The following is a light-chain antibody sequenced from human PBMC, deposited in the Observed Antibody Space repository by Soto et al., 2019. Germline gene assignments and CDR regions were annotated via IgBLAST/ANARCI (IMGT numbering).Light chain of an antibody. Sequence: EIVLTQSPGTLSLSPGEGATLSCRASQSVGGTFLAWYQQKGGQAPRLLIHGASNRATGIPDRFSGSGSGTDFNLTSSRLEPEYFAVYYCQQYGGSPRTFGQGTKVEVK. J-gene: IGKJ1*01. CDR2: GAS. V-gene: IGKV3-20*01. CDR1: QSVGGTF. CDR3: QQYGGSPRT.